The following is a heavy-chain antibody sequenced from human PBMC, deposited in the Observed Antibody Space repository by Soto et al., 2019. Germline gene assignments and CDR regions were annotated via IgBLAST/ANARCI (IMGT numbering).Heavy chain of an antibody. Sequence: GGSLRLSCAASGFTFSSYSMNWVRQAPGKGLEWVSSISSSSSYIYYADSVKGRFTISRDNAKNSLYLQMNSLRAEDTAVYYCARDNPRWGGPAADPVDYGDAFDIWGQGTMVTVSS. CDR2: ISSSSSYI. D-gene: IGHD2-2*01. CDR1: GFTFSSYS. J-gene: IGHJ3*02. V-gene: IGHV3-21*01. CDR3: ARDNPRWGGPAADPVDYGDAFDI.